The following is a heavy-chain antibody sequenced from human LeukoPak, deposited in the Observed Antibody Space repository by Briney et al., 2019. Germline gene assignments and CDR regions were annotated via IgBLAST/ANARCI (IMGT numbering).Heavy chain of an antibody. Sequence: SETLSLTCTVSGGSISGTSYYWGWIRQPPGKGLEWIGSIYYSGSTYYNPSLKSRVTISVDTSKNQFSLKLSSVTAADTAVYYCARVYQPLLYWFDPWGQGTLVTVSS. J-gene: IGHJ5*02. CDR1: GGSISGTSYY. D-gene: IGHD2-21*02. CDR2: IYYSGST. CDR3: ARVYQPLLYWFDP. V-gene: IGHV4-39*07.